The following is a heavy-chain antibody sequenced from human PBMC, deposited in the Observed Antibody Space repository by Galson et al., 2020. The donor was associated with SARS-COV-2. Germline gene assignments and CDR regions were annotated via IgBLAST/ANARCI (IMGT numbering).Heavy chain of an antibody. CDR1: GGSISSYY. D-gene: IGHD3-22*01. V-gene: IGHV4-59*13. CDR2: IYYSGST. Sequence: SETLSLTCTVSGGSISSYYWSWIRQPPGKGLEWIGYIYYSGSTNYNPSLKSRVTISVDTSKNQFSLKLSSVTAADTAVYYCARDSRQYYYDSSGYSEDAFDIWGQGTMVTVSS. CDR3: ARDSRQYYYDSSGYSEDAFDI. J-gene: IGHJ3*02.